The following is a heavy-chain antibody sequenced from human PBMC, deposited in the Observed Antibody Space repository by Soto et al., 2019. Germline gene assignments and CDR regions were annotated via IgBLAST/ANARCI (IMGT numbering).Heavy chain of an antibody. CDR2: ISGFNGQT. Sequence: ASVKVSCKASGNTFASHGFSWVRQAPGQGLEWMGWISGFNGQTNYALKFQGRVTLTTDTSTSTAYMELRSLRSDDTAVYYCARETILLAVAGSNWFDPWGQGTLVTVSS. J-gene: IGHJ5*02. V-gene: IGHV1-18*01. CDR3: ARETILLAVAGSNWFDP. CDR1: GNTFASHG. D-gene: IGHD6-19*01.